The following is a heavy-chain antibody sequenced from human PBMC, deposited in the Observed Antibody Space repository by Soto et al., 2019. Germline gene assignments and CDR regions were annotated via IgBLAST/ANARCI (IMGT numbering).Heavy chain of an antibody. CDR1: GYTFTSYD. J-gene: IGHJ6*02. V-gene: IGHV1-8*01. CDR2: MNPNSGNT. Sequence: ASVKVSCKASGYTFTSYDINWVRQATGQGLEWMGWMNPNSGNTGYAQKFQGRVTMTRNTSISTAYMELSSLRSEDTAVYYCARGGVVVAATDYYGMDVWGQGTTVTVSS. CDR3: ARGGVVVAATDYYGMDV. D-gene: IGHD2-15*01.